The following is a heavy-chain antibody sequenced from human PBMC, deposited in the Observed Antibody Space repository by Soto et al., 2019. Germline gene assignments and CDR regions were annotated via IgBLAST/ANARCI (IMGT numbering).Heavy chain of an antibody. D-gene: IGHD2-21*02. J-gene: IGHJ4*02. V-gene: IGHV4-34*01. CDR2: INHSGST. Sequence: SETLSLTCAVYGGSFSGYYWSWIRQPPGKGLEWIGEINHSGSTNYNPSLKSRVTISVDTSKNQFSLKLKSVTAADTALYFCERQRTSVVTQAYFDVWGPGSLVTVSS. CDR1: GGSFSGYY. CDR3: ERQRTSVVTQAYFDV.